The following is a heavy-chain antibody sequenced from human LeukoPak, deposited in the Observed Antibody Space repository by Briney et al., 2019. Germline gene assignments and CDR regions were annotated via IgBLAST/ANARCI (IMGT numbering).Heavy chain of an antibody. V-gene: IGHV3-7*01. J-gene: IGHJ4*02. CDR3: AGDLDY. CDR2: IKQDGTEK. CDR1: GFTFSSYA. Sequence: PGGSLRLSCAASGFTFSSYAMHWVRQAPGKGLEWVASIKQDGTEKYYVDSVKGRFTISRDNAKNSLYLQMNSLRAEDTGVYYCAGDLDYWGQGTLVTVSS.